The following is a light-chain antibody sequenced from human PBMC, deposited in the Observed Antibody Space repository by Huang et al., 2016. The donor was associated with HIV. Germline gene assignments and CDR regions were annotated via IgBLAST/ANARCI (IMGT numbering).Light chain of an antibody. CDR3: QQYNNCPYT. Sequence: EIVMTQSSATLSVSPGERATLSCRASQSVGSNLDWYQQKPGQASRLLIYGAATSATGIPARFSGSGTGTEFTLTISSLQSEDFAVYYCQQYNNCPYTFGQGTKLEIK. J-gene: IGKJ2*01. CDR1: QSVGSN. CDR2: GAA. V-gene: IGKV3-15*01.